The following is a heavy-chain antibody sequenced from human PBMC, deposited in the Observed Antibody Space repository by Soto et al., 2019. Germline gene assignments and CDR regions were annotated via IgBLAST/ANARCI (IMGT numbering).Heavy chain of an antibody. J-gene: IGHJ4*02. CDR3: ARDPNTLRIAAAGTFDY. D-gene: IGHD6-13*01. CDR2: ISGSGGST. CDR1: GFTFSSYA. V-gene: IGHV3-23*01. Sequence: QPGGSLRLSCAASGFTFSSYAMSWVRQAPGKGLEWVSAISGSGGSTYYADSVKGRFTISRDNSKNTLYLQMNSLRAEDTAVYYCARDPNTLRIAAAGTFDYWGQGTLVTVSS.